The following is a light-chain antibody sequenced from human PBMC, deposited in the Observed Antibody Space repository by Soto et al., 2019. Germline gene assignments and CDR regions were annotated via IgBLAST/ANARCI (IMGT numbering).Light chain of an antibody. CDR1: SSDVGGYNY. J-gene: IGLJ3*02. V-gene: IGLV2-14*03. Sequence: QSALTQPASVSGSPGQSITISCTGTSSDVGGYNYVSWYQHHPGKAPKLMIYDVTNRPSGVCNRFSGSKSGNTASLTISGLQAEDEADYYCTSYTTSSPYLVFGGGTKLTVL. CDR3: TSYTTSSPYLV. CDR2: DVT.